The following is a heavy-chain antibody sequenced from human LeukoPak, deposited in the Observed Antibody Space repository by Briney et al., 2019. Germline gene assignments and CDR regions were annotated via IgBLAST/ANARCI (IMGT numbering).Heavy chain of an antibody. CDR1: GYTFTTYG. J-gene: IGHJ4*02. CDR3: ARVMYWDIVMARGRGMDV. V-gene: IGHV1-18*01. Sequence: GASVKVSCKASGYTFTTYGISWVRQAPGQGLEWMGWINPYNGDTNYAQKLQGRVTMTTDTSTSTAYMELRSLRSDDTALYYCARVMYWDIVMARGRGMDVWGQGTLVTVSS. D-gene: IGHD5-12*01. CDR2: INPYNGDT.